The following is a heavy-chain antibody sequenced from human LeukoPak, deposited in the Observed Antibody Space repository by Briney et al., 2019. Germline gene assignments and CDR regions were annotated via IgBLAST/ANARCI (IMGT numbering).Heavy chain of an antibody. J-gene: IGHJ2*01. CDR2: IYYSGIT. CDR1: GGSISSSRYS. Sequence: SETLSLTCTVFGGSISSSRYSWGWIRQPPGKGLEWIGSIYYSGITYYNPSLKSRVTISVDTSKNQFSLKLSSVTAADTAVYYCVRPTRGSNSFETSGYSGYFDLWGRGTLVTVSS. D-gene: IGHD3-22*01. CDR3: VRPTRGSNSFETSGYSGYFDL. V-gene: IGHV4-39*01.